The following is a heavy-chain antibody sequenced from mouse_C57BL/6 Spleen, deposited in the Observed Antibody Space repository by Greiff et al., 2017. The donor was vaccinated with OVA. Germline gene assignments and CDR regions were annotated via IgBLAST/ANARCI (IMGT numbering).Heavy chain of an antibody. V-gene: IGHV3-6*01. D-gene: IGHD2-2*01. CDR3: ARVMVTTRGYFDY. Sequence: EVQLVESGPGLVKPSQSLSLTCSVTGYSITSGYYWNWIRQFPGNKLEWMGYISYDGSNNYNPSLKNRISITRDTSKNQFFLKLNSVTTEDTATYYCARVMVTTRGYFDYWGQGTTPTVSS. CDR1: GYSITSGYY. J-gene: IGHJ2*01. CDR2: ISYDGSN.